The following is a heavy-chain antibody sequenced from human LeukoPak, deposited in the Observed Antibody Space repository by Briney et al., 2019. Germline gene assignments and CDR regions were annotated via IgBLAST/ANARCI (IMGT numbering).Heavy chain of an antibody. Sequence: GESLKISCKGSGYSFISYWIGWVREMPGKGLEWMGIVYPGDSDTKYSPSFQGHVTISYDRSISTAYLQWSSLKASDTAIYYCARRGFTNDWFDPWGQGTLVTVSS. D-gene: IGHD5-12*01. CDR2: VYPGDSDT. J-gene: IGHJ5*02. CDR3: ARRGFTNDWFDP. CDR1: GYSFISYW. V-gene: IGHV5-51*01.